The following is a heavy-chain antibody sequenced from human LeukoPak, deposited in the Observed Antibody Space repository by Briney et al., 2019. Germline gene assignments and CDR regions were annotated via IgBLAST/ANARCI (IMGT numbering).Heavy chain of an antibody. D-gene: IGHD4-11*01. J-gene: IGHJ4*02. CDR2: LSGRGGNS. CDR1: GFTVANDR. CDR3: AKVYSNYGTVDY. V-gene: IGHV3-23*01. Sequence: GGSLRLSCAASGFTVANDRMSWVRQAPGKGLEWVSTLSGRGGNSYYADSVKGRFTISRDNSKNTLYLQMNSLRAEDTAVYYCAKVYSNYGTVDYCGQGTLVTVSS.